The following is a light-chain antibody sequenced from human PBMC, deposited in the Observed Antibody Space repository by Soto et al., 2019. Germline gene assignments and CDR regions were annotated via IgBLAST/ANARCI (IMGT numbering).Light chain of an antibody. CDR3: QQLSAYPRT. J-gene: IGKJ2*01. Sequence: DLQLTQSPSFLSASVGDRVTITCRASQGISSYLAWYQQKPGKAPKLLIYAASTLQSGVPSRFSGSGSGTEFTLTITSLQPEDFATYFCQQLSAYPRTFGQGTKLEI. CDR2: AAS. CDR1: QGISSY. V-gene: IGKV1-9*01.